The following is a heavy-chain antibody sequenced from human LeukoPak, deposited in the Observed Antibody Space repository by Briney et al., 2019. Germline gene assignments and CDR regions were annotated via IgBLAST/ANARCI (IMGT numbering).Heavy chain of an antibody. J-gene: IGHJ4*02. CDR1: GYTFTGYY. D-gene: IGHD3-10*01. Sequence: GASVKVSCKASGYTFTGYYMHWVRQAPGQGLEWMGWINPNSGDTNYAQKFQGRVTMTRDTSISTAYMELSRLRSDDTAVYYCARGQVLLWFGELFTDYWGQGTLVTVSS. V-gene: IGHV1-2*02. CDR3: ARGQVLLWFGELFTDY. CDR2: INPNSGDT.